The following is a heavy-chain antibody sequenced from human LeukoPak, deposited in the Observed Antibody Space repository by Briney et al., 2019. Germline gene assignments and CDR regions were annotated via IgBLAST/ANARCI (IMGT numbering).Heavy chain of an antibody. D-gene: IGHD3-10*01. CDR2: IRYVGSNK. CDR1: GFTFSSYG. V-gene: IGHV3-30*02. Sequence: PGGSLRLSCAASGFTFSSYGMHWGLQAPGKGLEWGAFIRYVGSNKYSGDSVKGRFTLSRGNSKNTLYLQVNSLRAEDTAVYYCEKDIRFGEVFGEVYFDYWGQGTLVTVSS. J-gene: IGHJ4*02. CDR3: EKDIRFGEVFGEVYFDY.